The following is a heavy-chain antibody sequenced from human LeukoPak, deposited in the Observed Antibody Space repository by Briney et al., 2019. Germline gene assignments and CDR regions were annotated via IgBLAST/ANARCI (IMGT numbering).Heavy chain of an antibody. D-gene: IGHD3-9*01. CDR3: ATLRVYDILTGYSHDAFDI. CDR1: GYSFTSYW. CDR2: IYPGDSDT. V-gene: IGHV5-51*01. J-gene: IGHJ3*02. Sequence: GESLKISCKGSGYSFTSYWIGWVRQMPGKGLEWMGIIYPGDSDTRYSPSFQGQVTISADKSISTAYLQWSSLKASDTAMYYCATLRVYDILTGYSHDAFDIWGQGTMVTVSS.